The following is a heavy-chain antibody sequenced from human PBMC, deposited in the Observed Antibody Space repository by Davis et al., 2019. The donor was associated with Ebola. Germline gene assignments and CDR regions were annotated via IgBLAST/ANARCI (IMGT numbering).Heavy chain of an antibody. V-gene: IGHV5-51*01. CDR2: IYPGDSDT. Sequence: KVSCKGSGYSFANYWIGWVRQMPGKGLEWMGIIYPGDSDTRYSPSFQGQVTISADKSINTAYLQWSSLKASDSAMYYCARRGYCSGTGCPWGWFDPWGQGTLVTVSS. J-gene: IGHJ5*02. CDR1: GYSFANYW. CDR3: ARRGYCSGTGCPWGWFDP. D-gene: IGHD2-2*01.